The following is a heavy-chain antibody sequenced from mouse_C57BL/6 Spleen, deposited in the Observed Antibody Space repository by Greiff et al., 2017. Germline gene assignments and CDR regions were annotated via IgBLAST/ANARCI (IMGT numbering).Heavy chain of an antibody. Sequence: QVHVKQPGTELVKPGASVKLSCKASGYTFTSYWMHWVKQRPGQGLEWIGNINPSNGGTNYNEKFKSKATLTVDKSSSTAYMQLSSLTSEDSAVYYCARSHYGSSYDYWGQGTTLTVSS. CDR3: ARSHYGSSYDY. J-gene: IGHJ2*01. CDR1: GYTFTSYW. CDR2: INPSNGGT. V-gene: IGHV1-53*01. D-gene: IGHD1-1*01.